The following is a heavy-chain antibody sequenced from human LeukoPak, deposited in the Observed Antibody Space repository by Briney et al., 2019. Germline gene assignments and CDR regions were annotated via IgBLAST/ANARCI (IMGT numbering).Heavy chain of an antibody. D-gene: IGHD6-13*01. CDR1: GGSFSGYY. Sequence: PSETLSLTCAVYGGSFSGYYWSWIRQPPGKGLEWIGEINHSRSTNYNPSLKSRVTISVDTSKNQFSLKLSSVTAADTAVYYCARGYSSSWYRHIDYWGQGTLVTVSS. J-gene: IGHJ4*02. CDR3: ARGYSSSWYRHIDY. CDR2: INHSRST. V-gene: IGHV4-34*01.